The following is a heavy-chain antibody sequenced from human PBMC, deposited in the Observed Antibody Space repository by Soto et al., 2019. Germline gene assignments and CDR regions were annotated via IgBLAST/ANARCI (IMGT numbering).Heavy chain of an antibody. D-gene: IGHD2-2*01. CDR1: GFTFSSYA. Sequence: PGGSLRLSCAASGFTFSSYAMNWVRQAPGKGLEWVSTIDYTGGYSYYADSVKGRFTISRDNSKNTLYLQMNSLRAEDTAVYYCAKGSDQLLWGDYYYYYMDVWGKGTTVTVSS. V-gene: IGHV3-23*01. J-gene: IGHJ6*03. CDR2: IDYTGGYS. CDR3: AKGSDQLLWGDYYYYYMDV.